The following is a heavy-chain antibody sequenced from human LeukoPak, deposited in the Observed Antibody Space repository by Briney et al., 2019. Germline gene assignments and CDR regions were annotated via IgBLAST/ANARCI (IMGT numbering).Heavy chain of an antibody. J-gene: IGHJ4*02. D-gene: IGHD4/OR15-4a*01. Sequence: GGSLRLSCTVSGFSVSSNSMSWVRQAPREGREWDSVIYSDNTHYSDSMKRRFTSSRDNSKNTLYLHMNSLRGEDTAVYYCARGAGAYSHPYDYWGQGTLVTVSS. CDR1: GFSVSSNS. V-gene: IGHV3-53*01. CDR3: ARGAGAYSHPYDY. CDR2: IYSDNT.